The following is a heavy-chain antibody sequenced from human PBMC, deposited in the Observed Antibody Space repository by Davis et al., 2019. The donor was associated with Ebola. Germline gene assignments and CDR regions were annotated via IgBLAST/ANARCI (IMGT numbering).Heavy chain of an antibody. CDR3: AKDLGYCSGGSCYRDYYYYYGMDV. CDR1: GFTFDDYA. V-gene: IGHV3-9*01. Sequence: PGGSLRLSCAASGFTFDDYAMHWVRQAPGKCLEWVSGISWNSGSIGYADSVKGRFTISRDNAKNSLYLQMNSLRAEDTALYYCAKDLGYCSGGSCYRDYYYYYGMDVWGQGTTVTVSS. D-gene: IGHD2-15*01. CDR2: ISWNSGSI. J-gene: IGHJ6*02.